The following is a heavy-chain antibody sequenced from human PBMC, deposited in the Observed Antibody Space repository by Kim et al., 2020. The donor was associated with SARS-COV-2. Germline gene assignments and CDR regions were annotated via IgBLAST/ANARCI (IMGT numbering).Heavy chain of an antibody. CDR2: IKQDGSEK. CDR3: AKIPPLNSLNSG. CDR1: GFTFSNYW. D-gene: IGHD1-26*01. V-gene: IGHV3-7*01. J-gene: IGHJ4*02. Sequence: GGSLRLSCAASGFTFSNYWMSWVRQAPGKGLEWVANIKQDGSEKYYVDSVKGRFAVSGDNAANSLYLQMNSLRVVATAIYYCAKIPPLNSLNSGWGQGTLVTVSS.